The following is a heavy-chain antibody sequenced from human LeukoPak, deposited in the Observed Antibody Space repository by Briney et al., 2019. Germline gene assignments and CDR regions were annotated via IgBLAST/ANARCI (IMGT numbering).Heavy chain of an antibody. Sequence: GGSLRLSCVASGFTFSNHAMNWVRQAPGKGLEWVSSISANGINTYYADSVKGRFTISRDNSKNTLHLQMNSLRAEDAAVYYCARRITAASTYYFDYWGQGTLVPVSS. CDR3: ARRITAASTYYFDY. V-gene: IGHV3-23*01. J-gene: IGHJ4*02. D-gene: IGHD6-25*01. CDR1: GFTFSNHA. CDR2: ISANGINT.